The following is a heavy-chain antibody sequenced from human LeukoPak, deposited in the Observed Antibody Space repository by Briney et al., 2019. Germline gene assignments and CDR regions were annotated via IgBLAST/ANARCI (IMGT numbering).Heavy chain of an antibody. V-gene: IGHV3-30*06. CDR1: GFTFSSYG. J-gene: IGHJ4*02. D-gene: IGHD3-10*01. CDR2: ISYDGGNK. Sequence: GGSLRLSCAASGFTFSSYGMHWVRQAPGKGLQWVALISYDGGNKYYADSVKGRFTISRDNSKNTLYLLMNSLRTEDTAVYYCARDPLYYGSGSFDYWGQGTLVTVSS. CDR3: ARDPLYYGSGSFDY.